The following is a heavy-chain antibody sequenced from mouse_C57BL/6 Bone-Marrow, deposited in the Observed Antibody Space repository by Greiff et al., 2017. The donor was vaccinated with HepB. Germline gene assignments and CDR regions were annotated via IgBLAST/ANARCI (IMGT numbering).Heavy chain of an antibody. CDR3: ARSIYDGYYGKVDY. D-gene: IGHD2-3*01. V-gene: IGHV1-81*01. CDR1: GYTFTSYG. CDR2: IYPRSGNT. J-gene: IGHJ4*01. Sequence: VMLVESGAELARPGASVKLSCKASGYTFTSYGISWVKQRTGQGLEWIGEIYPRSGNTYYNEKFKGKATLTADKSSSTAYMELRSLTSEDSAVYFCARSIYDGYYGKVDYWGQGTSVTVSS.